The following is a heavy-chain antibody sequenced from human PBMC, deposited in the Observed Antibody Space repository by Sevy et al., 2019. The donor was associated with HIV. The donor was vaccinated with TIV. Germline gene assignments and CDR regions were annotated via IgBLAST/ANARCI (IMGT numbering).Heavy chain of an antibody. CDR1: GLSFSRHG. V-gene: IGHV3-30*18. Sequence: GGSLRLSCVAAGLSFSRHGMHWARQAPGKGLEWVAVISNDGSDKEYAESVKGRFTVSRDNSKETVYLQMNSLRRDDTAVYYCANSRGRYEGSSWLYYYYIMDVWGQGTTVTVSS. D-gene: IGHD2-2*01. CDR3: ANSRGRYEGSSWLYYYYIMDV. J-gene: IGHJ6*02. CDR2: ISNDGSDK.